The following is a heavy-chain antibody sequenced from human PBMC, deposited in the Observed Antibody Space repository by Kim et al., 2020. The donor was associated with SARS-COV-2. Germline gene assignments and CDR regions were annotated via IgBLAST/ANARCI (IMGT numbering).Heavy chain of an antibody. Sequence: GGSLRLSCAASGFTFSSYAMHWVRQAPGKGLEWVAVISYDGSNKYYVDSVKGRFTISRDNSKNTLYLQMNSLRAEDTAVYYCARDRSGSYYVKHYYYGMDVWGQGTTVTVSS. CDR2: ISYDGSNK. V-gene: IGHV3-30*04. CDR3: ARDRSGSYYVKHYYYGMDV. J-gene: IGHJ6*02. D-gene: IGHD1-26*01. CDR1: GFTFSSYA.